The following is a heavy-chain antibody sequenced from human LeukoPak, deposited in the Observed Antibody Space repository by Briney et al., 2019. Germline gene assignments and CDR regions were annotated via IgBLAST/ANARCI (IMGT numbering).Heavy chain of an antibody. CDR3: ARQNYYGSGSHDGNFQH. CDR2: TYYRSKWYN. J-gene: IGHJ1*01. Sequence: SQTLSLTCAISGDSVSSNSAAWNWIRQSPSRGLEWLGRTYYRSKWYNDYAVSVKSRITINPDTSKNQFSLQLNSVTPEDTAVYYCARQNYYGSGSHDGNFQHWGQGTLVTVSS. D-gene: IGHD3-10*01. CDR1: GDSVSSNSAA. V-gene: IGHV6-1*01.